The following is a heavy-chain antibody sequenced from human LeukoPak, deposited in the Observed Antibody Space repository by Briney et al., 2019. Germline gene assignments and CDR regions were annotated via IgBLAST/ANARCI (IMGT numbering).Heavy chain of an antibody. V-gene: IGHV3-30-3*01. D-gene: IGHD6-13*01. CDR3: AKSENSSSWYYFNYYYYGMDV. J-gene: IGHJ6*02. Sequence: GGSLRLSCAASGFTFSSYAMHWVRQAPGKGLEWVAVISYDGSNKYYADSVKGRFTISRDNSKNTLYLQMNSLRAEDTAVYYCAKSENSSSWYYFNYYYYGMDVWGQGTTVTVSS. CDR2: ISYDGSNK. CDR1: GFTFSSYA.